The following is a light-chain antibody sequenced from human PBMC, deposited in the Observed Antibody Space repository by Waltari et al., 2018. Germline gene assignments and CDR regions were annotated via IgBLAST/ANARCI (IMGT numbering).Light chain of an antibody. CDR2: EDN. V-gene: IGLV3-1*01. Sequence: FELTQPPSVSVSPGQTATITCSGAILGHKNSCWYQQKPGQSPVLVIYEDNKRPSGIPERFSGSNSGNTATLTISGTQSLDEADYYCQAWDSNTVFGGGTKLTVL. CDR1: ILGHKN. CDR3: QAWDSNTV. J-gene: IGLJ3*02.